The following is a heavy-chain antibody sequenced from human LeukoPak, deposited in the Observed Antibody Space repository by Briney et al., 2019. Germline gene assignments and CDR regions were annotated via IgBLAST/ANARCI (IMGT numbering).Heavy chain of an antibody. J-gene: IGHJ6*03. D-gene: IGHD5-12*01. CDR1: GGTFSSYA. Sequence: GASVKVSCKASGGTFSSYAISWVRQAPGQGLEWMGGIIPIFGTANYAQKFQGRVTITTDESTSTAYMKLSSLRSEDTAVYYCARDLGTNYYYYMDVWGKGTTVTVSS. CDR3: ARDLGTNYYYYMDV. V-gene: IGHV1-69*05. CDR2: IIPIFGTA.